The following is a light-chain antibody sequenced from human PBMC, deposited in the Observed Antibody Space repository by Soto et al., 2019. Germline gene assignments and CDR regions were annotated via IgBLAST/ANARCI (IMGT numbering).Light chain of an antibody. CDR3: QQRSNWPPMT. CDR2: GAS. CDR1: QSVSSSY. Sequence: EIVLTQSPGTLSLSPGERATLSCRASQSVSSSYLAWYQQRPGQAPRLLIYGASSRATGIPEGFTGSGSGTAFTLTISSLEPEDFAAYYCQQRSNWPPMTFGQGTRLEIK. J-gene: IGKJ5*01. V-gene: IGKV3D-20*02.